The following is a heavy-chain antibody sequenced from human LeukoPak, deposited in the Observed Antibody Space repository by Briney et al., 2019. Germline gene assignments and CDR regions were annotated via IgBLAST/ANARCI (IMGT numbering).Heavy chain of an antibody. CDR3: ARGTVVPAAGPGRYDHYVMDV. V-gene: IGHV1-69*13. D-gene: IGHD2-2*01. J-gene: IGHJ6*02. CDR1: GGTFSSYA. CDR2: IIPIFGTA. Sequence: SVKVSCKASGGTFSSYAISWVRQAPGQGLEWMGGIIPIFGTANYAQKFQGRVTITADESTSTAYMELSSLRSEDTAVYCCARGTVVPAAGPGRYDHYVMDVWGQGTTVTVSS.